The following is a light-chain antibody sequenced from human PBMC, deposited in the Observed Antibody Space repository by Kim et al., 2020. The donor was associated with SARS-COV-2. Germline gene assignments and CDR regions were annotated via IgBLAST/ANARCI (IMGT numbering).Light chain of an antibody. CDR3: QAWDSSTYV. J-gene: IGLJ1*01. CDR2: QDS. Sequence: SVPPGQTASITCSGDKLGAKYACWYQQKPGQSPVLVIYQDSKRPSGIPERFSGSNSGNTATLTISGTQAMDEADYYCQAWDSSTYVFGTGTKVTVL. V-gene: IGLV3-1*01. CDR1: KLGAKY.